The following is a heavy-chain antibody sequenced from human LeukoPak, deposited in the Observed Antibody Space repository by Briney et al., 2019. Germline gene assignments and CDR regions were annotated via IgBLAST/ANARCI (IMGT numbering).Heavy chain of an antibody. CDR2: ISRNSDDM. V-gene: IGHV3-9*01. CDR3: VRESRRYQLPGLNDYYYMDV. Sequence: PGGSLRLSCAASKFTFSHYAMHWVRLVPGKGLEWVSGISRNSDDMDYADSVKGRFTISRDIAKNSLYLQMNSLRAEDTAVYYCVRESRRYQLPGLNDYYYMDVWGKGTTVTVSS. J-gene: IGHJ6*03. D-gene: IGHD2-2*01. CDR1: KFTFSHYA.